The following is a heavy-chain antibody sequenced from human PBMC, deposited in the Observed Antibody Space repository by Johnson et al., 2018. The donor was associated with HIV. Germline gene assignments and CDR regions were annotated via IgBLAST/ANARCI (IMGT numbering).Heavy chain of an antibody. CDR1: GFTVSSNY. V-gene: IGHV3-66*02. CDR3: AKFHGSSASDAFDI. CDR2: IYSGGST. J-gene: IGHJ3*02. D-gene: IGHD3-22*01. Sequence: VQVVESGGGLVQPGGSLRVSCAASGFTVSSNYMSWVRQAPWKGLEWVSVIYSGGSTYYADSVKGRFTISRDNSKNTLYLQMNSLRAEETAVYYCAKFHGSSASDAFDIWGQGTMVTVSS.